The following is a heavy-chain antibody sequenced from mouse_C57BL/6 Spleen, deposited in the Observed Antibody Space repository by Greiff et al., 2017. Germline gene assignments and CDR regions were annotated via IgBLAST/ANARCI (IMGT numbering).Heavy chain of an antibody. CDR1: GYSITSGYY. Sequence: EVQLQQSGPGLVKPSQSLSLTCSVTGYSITSGYYWNWIRQFPGNKLEWMGYISYDGSNNYNPSLKNRISITRDTSKKQFFLKLNSVTTEDTATYYCAREYYYGSSYRYFDVWGTGTTVTVSS. D-gene: IGHD1-1*01. CDR3: AREYYYGSSYRYFDV. CDR2: ISYDGSN. V-gene: IGHV3-6*01. J-gene: IGHJ1*03.